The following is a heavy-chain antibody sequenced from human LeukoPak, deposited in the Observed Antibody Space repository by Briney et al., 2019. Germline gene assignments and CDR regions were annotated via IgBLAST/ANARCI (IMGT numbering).Heavy chain of an antibody. J-gene: IGHJ5*02. D-gene: IGHD2-15*01. V-gene: IGHV3-21*01. CDR1: GFTFSSYS. CDR2: ISSSSSYI. Sequence: GGSLRLSCAASGFTFSSYSMNWVRQAPGKGLEWVSSISSSSSYIYYADSLKGRFTISRDNAKKSVYLQMNSLRTEDTAVYYCARAARGSVGMWLDPWGLGTLVTVSS. CDR3: ARAARGSVGMWLDP.